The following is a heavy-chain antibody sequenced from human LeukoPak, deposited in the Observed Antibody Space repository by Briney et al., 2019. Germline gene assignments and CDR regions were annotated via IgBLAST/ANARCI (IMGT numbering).Heavy chain of an antibody. J-gene: IGHJ1*01. CDR1: GFTFSSYG. Sequence: PGGSLRLSCAASGFTFSSYGMHWVRQAPGKGLEWVAVIWYDGGNKYYADSVKDRFTVSRDNSKSTLYLQMNSLRSEDTAVYYCARDKAGNAEYFQHWGQGTLVTVSS. CDR3: ARDKAGNAEYFQH. D-gene: IGHD1-1*01. CDR2: IWYDGGNK. V-gene: IGHV3-33*01.